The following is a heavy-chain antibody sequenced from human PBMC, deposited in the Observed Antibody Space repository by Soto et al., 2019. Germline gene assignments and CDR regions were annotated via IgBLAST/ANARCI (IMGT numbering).Heavy chain of an antibody. CDR1: GGSISSGDYY. Sequence: TSETLSLTCTVSGGSISSGDYYWSWIRQPPGKGLEWLAYIYYSGSTSYNPSLKSRVSISLDTSMNQFSLKLSSVTAADTAVYYCARTYDDSGPNSGGYGFDIWGQGTMVTVSS. V-gene: IGHV4-61*08. CDR2: IYYSGST. CDR3: ARTYDDSGPNSGGYGFDI. J-gene: IGHJ3*02. D-gene: IGHD3-22*01.